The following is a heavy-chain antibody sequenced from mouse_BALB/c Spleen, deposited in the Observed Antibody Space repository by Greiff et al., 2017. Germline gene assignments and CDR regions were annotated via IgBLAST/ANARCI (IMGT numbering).Heavy chain of an antibody. CDR3: ARLSPLRAAFDY. CDR2: IDPENGDT. V-gene: IGHV14-4*02. D-gene: IGHD1-1*01. Sequence: EVQLKESGAELVRSGASVKLSCTASGFNIKDYYMHWVKQRPEQGLEWIGWIDPENGDTEYAPKFQGKATMTADKSSSTAYMQLSSLTSEDSAVYYCARLSPLRAAFDYWGQGTTLTVSS. J-gene: IGHJ2*01. CDR1: GFNIKDYY.